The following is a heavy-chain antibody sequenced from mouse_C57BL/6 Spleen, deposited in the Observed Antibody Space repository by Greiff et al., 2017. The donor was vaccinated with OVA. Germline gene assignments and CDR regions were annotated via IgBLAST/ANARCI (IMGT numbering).Heavy chain of an antibody. J-gene: IGHJ2*01. CDR2: IYPGDGDT. V-gene: IGHV1-80*01. CDR1: GYAFSSYW. Sequence: QVQLKQSGAELVKPGASVKISCKASGYAFSSYWMNWVKQRPGKGLEWIGQIYPGDGDTNYNGKFKGKATLTADKSSSTAYMQLSSLTSEDSAVYFCARNEDGGSYFDYWGQGTTLTVSS. CDR3: ARNEDGGSYFDY.